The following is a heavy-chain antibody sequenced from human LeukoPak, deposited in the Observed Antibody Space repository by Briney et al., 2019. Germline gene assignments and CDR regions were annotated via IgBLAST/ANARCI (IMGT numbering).Heavy chain of an antibody. CDR2: INSDGSST. J-gene: IGHJ4*02. D-gene: IGHD3-22*01. Sequence: GGSLRLSCAASGFTFSSYWMHWVRQAPGKGLVGVSRINSDGSSTSYADSVNVRFTISRDNPKNTLYLQMNSLRAEDTAVYYCAREVGDYYYDSSGYPDYWGQGTLVTVSS. CDR1: GFTFSSYW. V-gene: IGHV3-74*01. CDR3: AREVGDYYYDSSGYPDY.